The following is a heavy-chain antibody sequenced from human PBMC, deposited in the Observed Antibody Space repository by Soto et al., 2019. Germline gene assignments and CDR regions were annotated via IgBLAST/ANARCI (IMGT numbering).Heavy chain of an antibody. J-gene: IGHJ4*02. CDR1: GYTFTSYA. D-gene: IGHD3-10*01. Sequence: ASVKVSCKASGYTFTSYAMHWVRQAPGQRLEWMGWINAGNGNTKYSQKFQGRVTITRDTSASTAYMELSSLRSEDTAVYYCARLRGSGSSAFEYCGEGSLVPVS. CDR3: ARLRGSGSSAFEY. CDR2: INAGNGNT. V-gene: IGHV1-3*01.